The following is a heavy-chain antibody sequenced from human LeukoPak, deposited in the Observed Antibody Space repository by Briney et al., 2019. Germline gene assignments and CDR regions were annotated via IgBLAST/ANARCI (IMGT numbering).Heavy chain of an antibody. CDR1: GDSISTYY. Sequence: SETLSLTCTVSGDSISTYYWSWIRQPPGKGLEWIGYIYYSETTNYNPSLKSRVTISEDTSKNQFSLKLSSVTAADTAVYYCARAYYYDSSGYSLGGFDPWGQGILVTVSS. V-gene: IGHV4-59*01. D-gene: IGHD3-22*01. CDR3: ARAYYYDSSGYSLGGFDP. J-gene: IGHJ5*02. CDR2: IYYSETT.